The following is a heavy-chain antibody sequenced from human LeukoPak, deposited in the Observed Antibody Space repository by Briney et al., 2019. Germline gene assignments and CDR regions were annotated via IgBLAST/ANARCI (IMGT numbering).Heavy chain of an antibody. V-gene: IGHV3-7*04. CDR3: ARGWHGMRLCDY. D-gene: IGHD3-16*01. CDR2: IKQDGSER. Sequence: RGSLRRSSHTSVFSSTTYWVTWFSQAPGKGLEWVANIKQDGSERYYVDSVKGRFTISRDNSKKLLSLQMNSLRGDDTAVYYCARGWHGMRLCDYWGPATLVTVAS. CDR1: VFSSTTYW. J-gene: IGHJ4*02.